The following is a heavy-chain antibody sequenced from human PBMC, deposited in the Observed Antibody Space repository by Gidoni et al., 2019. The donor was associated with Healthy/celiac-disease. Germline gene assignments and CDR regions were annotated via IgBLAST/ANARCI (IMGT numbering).Heavy chain of an antibody. V-gene: IGHV4-59*01. D-gene: IGHD4-4*01. J-gene: IGHJ6*02. Sequence: PRKGLEWIGYIYYSGSTNYNPSLKSRVTISVDTSKNQFSLKLSSVTAADTAVYYCARDAGDYTHYYYYGMDVWGQGTTVTVSS. CDR2: IYYSGST. CDR3: ARDAGDYTHYYYYGMDV.